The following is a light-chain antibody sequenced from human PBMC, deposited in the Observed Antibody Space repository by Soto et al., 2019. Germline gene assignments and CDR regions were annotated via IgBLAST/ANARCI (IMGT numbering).Light chain of an antibody. J-gene: IGKJ1*01. Sequence: EIVLTQSPCTLSLSPGERATLSCRASQSVSSSYLAWYQQKPGQAPRLLIYGASSRATGIPDRFSGSGSGTDFTLTISRLEPEDFAVYYCQQYGSSPWTFGQGTMV. V-gene: IGKV3-20*01. CDR3: QQYGSSPWT. CDR2: GAS. CDR1: QSVSSSY.